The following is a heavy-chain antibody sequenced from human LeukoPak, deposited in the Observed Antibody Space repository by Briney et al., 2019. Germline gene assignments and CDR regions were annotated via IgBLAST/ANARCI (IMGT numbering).Heavy chain of an antibody. CDR2: ISAYNGNT. CDR3: ARGVTTWFDP. CDR1: GYTFTGYY. V-gene: IGHV1-18*04. J-gene: IGHJ5*02. Sequence: ASVKVSCKASGYTFTGYYMHWVRQAPGQGLEWMGWISAYNGNTNYAQKLQGRVTMTTDTSTSTAYMELRSLRSDDTAVYYCARGVTTWFDPWGQGTLVTVSS. D-gene: IGHD1-1*01.